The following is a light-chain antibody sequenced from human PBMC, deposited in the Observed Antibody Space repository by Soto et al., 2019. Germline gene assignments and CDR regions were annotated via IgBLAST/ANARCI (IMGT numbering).Light chain of an antibody. J-gene: IGLJ3*02. Sequence: QSVLTQPPSVSAAPGQKVTISCSGSSSNIGNNYVSWYQQLPGTAPKVLIYDNTKRPSGITDRFSGSKSGTSATLGITGLKTVDEADYYCGTWDSSLSGWGFGGGTKRTVL. CDR3: GTWDSSLSGWG. CDR1: SSNIGNNY. V-gene: IGLV1-51*01. CDR2: DNT.